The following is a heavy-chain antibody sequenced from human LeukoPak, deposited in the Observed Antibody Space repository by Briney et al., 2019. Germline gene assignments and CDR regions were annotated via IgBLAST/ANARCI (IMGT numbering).Heavy chain of an antibody. CDR3: AKDRASSSWYDGYNWFDP. J-gene: IGHJ5*02. CDR1: GFTFSSYG. V-gene: IGHV3-30*02. CDR2: IRYDGSNK. Sequence: GGSLRLSCAASGFTFSSYGMHWVRQAPGKGLEWVAFIRYDGSNKYYADSVKGRFTISRDNSKNTLYLQMNSLRAEDTAVYYCAKDRASSSWYDGYNWFDPWGQGTLVTVSS. D-gene: IGHD6-13*01.